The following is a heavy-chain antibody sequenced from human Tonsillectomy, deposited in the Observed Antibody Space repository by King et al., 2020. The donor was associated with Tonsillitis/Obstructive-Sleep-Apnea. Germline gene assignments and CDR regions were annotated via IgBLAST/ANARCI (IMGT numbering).Heavy chain of an antibody. CDR2: IYNTGST. CDR3: ARLESLLVGGGYMDV. D-gene: IGHD2-2*01. V-gene: IGHV4-59*01. J-gene: IGHJ6*03. CDR1: GGSINSFY. Sequence: VQLQESGPGLVKPSETLSLTCTVSGGSINSFYWSWIRQPPGKGLDWIGYIYNTGSTNYNPSLKSRVTISVDTSKDQFSLKLSSVTAADTAVYYCARLESLLVGGGYMDVWGKGTTVTVSS.